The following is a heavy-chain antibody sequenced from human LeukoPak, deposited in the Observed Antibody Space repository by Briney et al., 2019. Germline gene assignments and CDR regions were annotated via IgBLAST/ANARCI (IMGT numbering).Heavy chain of an antibody. CDR2: IYYNGNT. J-gene: IGHJ4*02. CDR1: GGSISNYY. CDR3: ARHMTSPVTDPFDY. Sequence: SETLSLTCIVSGGSISNYYWSWIRQPPGKTLEWIGYIYYNGNTNYNPSLRRRVTISVDRSKDQFSLKLTSVTAADTAIYYCARHMTSPVTDPFDYWGQGTLVTVSS. V-gene: IGHV4-59*08. D-gene: IGHD4-17*01.